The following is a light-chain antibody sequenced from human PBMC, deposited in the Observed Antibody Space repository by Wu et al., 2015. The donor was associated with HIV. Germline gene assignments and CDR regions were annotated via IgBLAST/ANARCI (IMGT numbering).Light chain of an antibody. CDR3: QQYNSYSSWT. J-gene: IGKJ1*01. CDR1: QSVSSW. CDR2: EAS. Sequence: DIQMTQSPSTLSASVGDRVTITCRASQSVSSWLAWYQQKPGKAPKLLIYEASRLESGVPSRFSGSGSGTEFTLTISSLQPDDSATYYCQQYNSYSSWTFGQGTKVEIK. V-gene: IGKV1-5*03.